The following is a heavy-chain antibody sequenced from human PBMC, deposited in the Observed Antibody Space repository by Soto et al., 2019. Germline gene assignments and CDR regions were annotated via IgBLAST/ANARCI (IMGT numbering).Heavy chain of an antibody. CDR1: GYSFTRYC. CDR2: LDHSDSYT. CDR3: ARLAAARPNLPP. Sequence: PGESLTTCCKGSGYSFTRYCIICVLQMPGKGLEWMAPLDHSDSYTNYSPSFQGHVTISAYKSISTAYLQWSSLKASDTAMHYCARLAAARPNLPPWGQGTLVTDSS. V-gene: IGHV5-10-1*01. D-gene: IGHD6-25*01. J-gene: IGHJ5*02.